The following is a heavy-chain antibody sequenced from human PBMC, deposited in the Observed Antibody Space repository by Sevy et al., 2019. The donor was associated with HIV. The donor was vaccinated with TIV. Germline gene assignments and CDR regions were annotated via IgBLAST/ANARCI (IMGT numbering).Heavy chain of an antibody. V-gene: IGHV3-48*03. Sequence: GGSLRLSCAASGFMFSSYEMNWVRQAPGKGLEWILYISSSSSTIYYADSVKGRFTISRDNAKNSLYLQMYSLRTDDTAVYYCARDLPPSATTVAHFDYWGPGTLVTVSS. CDR1: GFMFSSYE. CDR2: ISSSSSTI. D-gene: IGHD4-17*01. CDR3: ARDLPPSATTVAHFDY. J-gene: IGHJ4*02.